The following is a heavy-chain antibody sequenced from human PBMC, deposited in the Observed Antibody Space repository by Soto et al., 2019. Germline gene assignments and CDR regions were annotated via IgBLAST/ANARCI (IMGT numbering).Heavy chain of an antibody. CDR2: ISYDGSNK. CDR1: GFTFSSYA. CDR3: ATERLRSDY. J-gene: IGHJ4*02. Sequence: QVQLVESGGGVVQPGRSLRLSCAASGFTFSSYAMHWVRQAPGKRLEWVAVISYDGSNKYYADSVKGRFTISRDNSKNTLYLQMNSLRAEDTAVYYCATERLRSDYWGQGTLVTVSS. V-gene: IGHV3-30-3*01. D-gene: IGHD4-17*01.